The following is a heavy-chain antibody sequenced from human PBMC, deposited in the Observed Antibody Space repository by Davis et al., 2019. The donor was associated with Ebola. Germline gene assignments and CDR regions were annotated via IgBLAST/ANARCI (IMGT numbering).Heavy chain of an antibody. Sequence: SETLSLTCTVSGGSISSSNYYWGWIRQPPGKGLEWVGNIYYSGSTYYNPSLKSRVTTSVKTFKNQFSLKLNSVTAADTAVYYCARGHTYGSMVYGLDVWGQGTTVTVSS. D-gene: IGHD3-10*01. CDR1: GGSISSSNYY. J-gene: IGHJ6*02. CDR3: ARGHTYGSMVYGLDV. CDR2: IYYSGST. V-gene: IGHV4-39*01.